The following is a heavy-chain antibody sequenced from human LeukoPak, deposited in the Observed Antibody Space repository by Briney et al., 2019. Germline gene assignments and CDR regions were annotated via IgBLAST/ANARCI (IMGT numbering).Heavy chain of an antibody. D-gene: IGHD3-22*01. J-gene: IGHJ4*02. V-gene: IGHV3-23*01. CDR1: GITLSNYG. CDR2: ISDSGGST. Sequence: GGSLRLSCAVSGITLSNYGMSWVRQAPGKGLEWDAGISDSGGSTNYADSVKGRFTISRDNPKNTLYLQMNSLRAEDTAVYFCAKRGVVIRVILVGFHKEAYYFDSWGQGALVTVSS. CDR3: AKRGVVIRVILVGFHKEAYYFDS.